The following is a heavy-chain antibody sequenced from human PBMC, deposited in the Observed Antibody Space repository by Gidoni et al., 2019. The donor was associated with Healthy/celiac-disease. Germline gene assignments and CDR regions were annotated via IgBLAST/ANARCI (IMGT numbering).Heavy chain of an antibody. J-gene: IGHJ4*02. V-gene: IGHV1-18*01. D-gene: IGHD2-15*01. CDR2: ISAYNGNT. CDR3: ARDYGHVGVVLVGY. CDR1: GYTFTSYG. Sequence: VQLLQSGAEVKKPGASVTVSCKASGYTFTSYGISWVRQAPGQGLEWMGWISAYNGNTNYEQKHQGRVTMTTDTTTSTDYRELRSLRSDDTAVYYCARDYGHVGVVLVGYWGQGTLVTVSS.